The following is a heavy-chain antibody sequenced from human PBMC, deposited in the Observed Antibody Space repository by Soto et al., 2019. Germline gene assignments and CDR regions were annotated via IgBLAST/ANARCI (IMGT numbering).Heavy chain of an antibody. V-gene: IGHV1-46*03. Sequence: GASVKVSCKASGYTFTSYYLHWVQQAPGQGLEWMGIINPSGGSTSYAQKFQGRVTMTRDTSTSTVYMEVSSLRSEDTAVYYCARGDYYESSGYYEDYYYYGMDVWGQGTTVTVSS. J-gene: IGHJ6*02. CDR2: INPSGGST. CDR1: GYTFTSYY. CDR3: ARGDYYESSGYYEDYYYYGMDV. D-gene: IGHD3-22*01.